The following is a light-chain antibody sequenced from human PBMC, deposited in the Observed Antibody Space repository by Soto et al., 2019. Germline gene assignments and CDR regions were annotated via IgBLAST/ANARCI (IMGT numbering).Light chain of an antibody. J-gene: IGKJ4*01. Sequence: DIQMTQSPSSVSASVGDRVTITCRASQGISNWLGWYQQKPGQAPKLLIYSASSLQSGVPSRFSGSGSGTEFSLPISSLQPECFATYYCQLANSFPLTFGGGTKVEIK. CDR3: QLANSFPLT. CDR1: QGISNW. CDR2: SAS. V-gene: IGKV1-12*01.